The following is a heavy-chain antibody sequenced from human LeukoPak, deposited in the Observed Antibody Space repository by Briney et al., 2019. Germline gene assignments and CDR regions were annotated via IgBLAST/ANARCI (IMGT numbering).Heavy chain of an antibody. J-gene: IGHJ5*02. CDR1: GSTFSIYA. CDR3: AQNWNHDA. CDR2: ISNSGAST. V-gene: IGHV3-23*01. Sequence: TGGSLRLSCAASGSTFSIYAMSWVRQAPGKGLEWVSAISNSGASTYYADSVKGRFTISRDNSKNTLYLQMNSLRAEDTAIYYCAQNWNHDAWGQGTLVTVSS. D-gene: IGHD1-1*01.